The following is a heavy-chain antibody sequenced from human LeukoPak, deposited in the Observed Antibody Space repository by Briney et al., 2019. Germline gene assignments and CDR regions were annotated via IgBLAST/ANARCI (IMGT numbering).Heavy chain of an antibody. D-gene: IGHD4-17*01. Sequence: GGSLRLSCAASGFTFSGYSMNWVRQAPGKGLEWVSSISSSSSYIYYADSVKGRFTISRDNAKNSLYLQMNSLRAEDTAVYYCARGSVTTRGVSSYWGQGTLVTVSS. CDR2: ISSSSSYI. V-gene: IGHV3-21*01. CDR1: GFTFSGYS. J-gene: IGHJ4*02. CDR3: ARGSVTTRGVSSY.